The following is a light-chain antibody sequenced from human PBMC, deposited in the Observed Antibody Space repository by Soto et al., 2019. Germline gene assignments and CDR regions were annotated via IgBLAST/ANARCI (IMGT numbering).Light chain of an antibody. CDR2: EVN. Sequence: QSVLTQPASVSGSPGQSITISCTGTSSDVGGYNYVSWYQQHPGEAPKLMIYEVNNRPSGVSNRFSGSKSGNTASLTISGLQAEDEADYYCSSYTNSSTLCVFGTGTKVTVL. CDR3: SSYTNSSTLCV. CDR1: SSDVGGYNY. V-gene: IGLV2-14*01. J-gene: IGLJ1*01.